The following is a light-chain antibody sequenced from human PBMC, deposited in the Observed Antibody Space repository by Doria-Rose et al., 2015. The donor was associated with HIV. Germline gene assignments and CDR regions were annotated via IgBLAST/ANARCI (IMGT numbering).Light chain of an antibody. V-gene: IGLV1-51*01. J-gene: IGLJ2*01. Sequence: QSVLMQPPSVSAAPGQKVTISCSGSSSNIGHNYVSWYQQLAGPASKLLIYDNNKRPSGIPARFSGSKSGTSATLGITGLQAGDEADYYCGTWDSSLSAVVFGGGTKLTVL. CDR2: DNN. CDR1: SSNIGHNY. CDR3: GTWDSSLSAVV.